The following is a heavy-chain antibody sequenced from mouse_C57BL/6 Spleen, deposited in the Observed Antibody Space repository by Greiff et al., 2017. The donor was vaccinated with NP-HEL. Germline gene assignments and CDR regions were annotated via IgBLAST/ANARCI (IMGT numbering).Heavy chain of an antibody. Sequence: EVQLQQSGAELVRPGASVKLSCTASGFNIKDDYMHWVKQRPEQGLEWIGWIDPENGDTEYASKFQGKAPITADTSSNTAYLQLSSLTSEDTAVYYCTTLITFYAMDYWGQGTSVTVSS. CDR1: GFNIKDDY. D-gene: IGHD1-1*01. J-gene: IGHJ4*01. V-gene: IGHV14-4*01. CDR2: IDPENGDT. CDR3: TTLITFYAMDY.